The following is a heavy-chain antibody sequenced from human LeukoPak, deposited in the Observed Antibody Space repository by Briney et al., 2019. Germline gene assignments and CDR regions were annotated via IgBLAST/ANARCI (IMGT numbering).Heavy chain of an antibody. D-gene: IGHD6-19*01. J-gene: IGHJ4*02. Sequence: PSETLSLTCTVSGGSISSYLWSWIRQPPGKGLEWIGYIYYSGSTNYNPSLKSRVTILVDTSKNQFSLKVSSVTAADTAVYYCARGRIAVAGGSFDYWGQGTLVTVSS. CDR3: ARGRIAVAGGSFDY. CDR1: GGSISSYL. V-gene: IGHV4-59*01. CDR2: IYYSGST.